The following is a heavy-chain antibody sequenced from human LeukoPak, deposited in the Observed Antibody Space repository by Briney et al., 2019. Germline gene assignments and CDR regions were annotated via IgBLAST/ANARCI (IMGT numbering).Heavy chain of an antibody. CDR2: IYTSGST. CDR3: ARRVVVAATRAWFDP. Sequence: SETLSLTCTVSGGSISSYYWSWIRQPAGKGLEWIGRIYTSGSTNYNPSLKSRVTISVDTSKNQFSLKLSSVTAADTAVYYCARRVVVAATRAWFDPWGQGTLVTVSS. J-gene: IGHJ5*02. V-gene: IGHV4-4*07. CDR1: GGSISSYY. D-gene: IGHD2-15*01.